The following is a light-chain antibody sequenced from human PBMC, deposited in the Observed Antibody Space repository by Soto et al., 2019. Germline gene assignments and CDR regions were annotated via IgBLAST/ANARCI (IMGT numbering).Light chain of an antibody. V-gene: IGKV3-20*01. CDR1: QTISNTF. J-gene: IGKJ4*01. Sequence: GLSQSLGTVSLSPGERDTLSCRASQTISNTFLAWYQQRPGQAPRLLIYGASGRAAGIPDRFSGSGSGTDFTLSISRLEPEDFAVYYCQQYGVSPTFGGGTKVDI. CDR2: GAS. CDR3: QQYGVSPT.